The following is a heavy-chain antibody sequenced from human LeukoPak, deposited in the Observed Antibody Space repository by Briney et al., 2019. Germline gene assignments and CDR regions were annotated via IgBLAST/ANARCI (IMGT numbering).Heavy chain of an antibody. J-gene: IGHJ3*02. D-gene: IGHD6-19*01. Sequence: GESLKISCKGSGYSFTTYWIAWVRQMPGKGLEWMGIIYPSDSDTRYSPSLQGQVTISVDKPITTAYLQWSSLKASDTAMYYCARSIAVAVDAFDIWGQGTLVTVSS. CDR2: IYPSDSDT. CDR1: GYSFTTYW. V-gene: IGHV5-51*04. CDR3: ARSIAVAVDAFDI.